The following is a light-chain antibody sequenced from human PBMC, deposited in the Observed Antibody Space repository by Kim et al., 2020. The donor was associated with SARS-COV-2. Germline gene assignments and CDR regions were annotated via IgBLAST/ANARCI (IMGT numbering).Light chain of an antibody. J-gene: IGKJ1*01. CDR3: QQYHVYTSWT. CDR2: AAS. V-gene: IGKV1-5*03. CDR1: QNINVW. Sequence: DIQMTQSPSTLSASVGDTVTITCRTSQNINVWLAWYQQKPGRAPNLLIYAASNLQSGVPSRFSGRGFGTEFILTISSLQPDDFATYYCQQYHVYTSWTFGQGTRVEIK.